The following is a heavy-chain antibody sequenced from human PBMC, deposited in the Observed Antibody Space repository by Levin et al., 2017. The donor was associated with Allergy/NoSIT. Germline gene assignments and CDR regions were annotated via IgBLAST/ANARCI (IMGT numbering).Heavy chain of an antibody. CDR3: ATSMGELSSLDY. D-gene: IGHD3-16*02. CDR2: IWYDGSNK. V-gene: IGHV3-33*01. CDR1: GFTFSSYG. J-gene: IGHJ4*02. Sequence: PGGSLRLSCAASGFTFSSYGMHWVRQAPGKGLEWVAVIWYDGSNKYYGDSVKGRFTISRDNSKNTLYLQMNSLRAEDTAVYYCATSMGELSSLDYWGQGTLVTVSS.